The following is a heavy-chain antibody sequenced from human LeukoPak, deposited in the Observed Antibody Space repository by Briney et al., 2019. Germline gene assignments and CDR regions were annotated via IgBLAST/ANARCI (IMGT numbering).Heavy chain of an antibody. CDR1: GFTFSSYA. Sequence: GGSLRLSCAASGFTFSSYAMSWVRQAPGKGLEWVSAISGSGGSTYYADSVKGRFTISRDNSKNTLYLQMNSLRAEDTAVYYCAKSRQWLVRALCSFDYWGQGTLVTVSS. CDR3: AKSRQWLVRALCSFDY. D-gene: IGHD6-19*01. CDR2: ISGSGGST. V-gene: IGHV3-23*01. J-gene: IGHJ4*02.